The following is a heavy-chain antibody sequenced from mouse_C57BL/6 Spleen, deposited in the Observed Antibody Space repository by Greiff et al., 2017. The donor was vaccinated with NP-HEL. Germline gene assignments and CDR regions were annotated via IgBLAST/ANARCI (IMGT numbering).Heavy chain of an antibody. D-gene: IGHD1-1*01. CDR2: INPNNGGT. CDR3: ARGGDITTVVAPYAMDY. V-gene: IGHV1-18*01. CDR1: GYTFTDYN. Sequence: EVQLQQSGPELVKPGASVKIPCKASGYTFTDYNMNWVKQSHGKSLEWIGDINPNNGGTIYNQKFKGKATLTVDKSSSTAYMELRSLTSEETAVYYCARGGDITTVVAPYAMDYWGQGTSVTVSS. J-gene: IGHJ4*01.